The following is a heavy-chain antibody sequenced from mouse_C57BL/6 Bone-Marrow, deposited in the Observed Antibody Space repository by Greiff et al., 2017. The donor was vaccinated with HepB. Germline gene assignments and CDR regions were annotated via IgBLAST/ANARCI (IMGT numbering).Heavy chain of an antibody. Sequence: VQLQQSGPELARPWASVKISCQAFYTFSRRVHFAIRDTNYWMQWVKQRPGQGLEWIGAMYPGNGDTSYNQKFKGKATLAADKYSSTAYMQLSILTSEDSAVYYCALSAWFAYWGQGTLVTVSA. CDR1: YTFSRRVH. CDR3: SEDSAVYYCALSAWFAY. J-gene: IGHJ3*01. V-gene: IGHV1-87*01. CDR2: GQGLEWIG.